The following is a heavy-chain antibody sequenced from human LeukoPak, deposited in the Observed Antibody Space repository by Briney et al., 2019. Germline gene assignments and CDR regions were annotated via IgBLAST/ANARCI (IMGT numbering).Heavy chain of an antibody. D-gene: IGHD6-6*01. Sequence: PGGSLRLSCAASGFTFRNYWMTWVRQAPGKGLEWVANIKKDGSEKYYVDSVKGRFTISRDNAKNSVFLQMNSLRAEDAAVYYCARDVSEESDSSSRIHLDSWGQGTLVSVSS. CDR3: ARDVSEESDSSSRIHLDS. CDR2: IKKDGSEK. CDR1: GFTFRNYW. J-gene: IGHJ4*02. V-gene: IGHV3-7*01.